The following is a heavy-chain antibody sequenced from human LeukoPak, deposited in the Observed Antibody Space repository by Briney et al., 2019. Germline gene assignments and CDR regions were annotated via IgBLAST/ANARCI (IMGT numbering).Heavy chain of an antibody. J-gene: IGHJ4*02. CDR1: GFTFSSYS. Sequence: GGSLRLSCAASGFTFSSYSMNWVRQAPGKGLEWVSSISSSSSYVYYADSVKGRFTISRDNAKNSLYLQMNSLRAEDTAVYYCARSLVGEIDYWGQGTLVTVSS. D-gene: IGHD1-26*01. V-gene: IGHV3-21*01. CDR2: ISSSSSYV. CDR3: ARSLVGEIDY.